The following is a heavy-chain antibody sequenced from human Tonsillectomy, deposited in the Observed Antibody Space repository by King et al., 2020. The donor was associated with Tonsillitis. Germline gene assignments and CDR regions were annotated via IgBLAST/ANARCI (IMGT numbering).Heavy chain of an antibody. J-gene: IGHJ6*02. CDR3: ARALPNWGRDYYYGMDV. V-gene: IGHV3-13*01. CDR1: GFTFSNYD. Sequence: VQLVQSGGGLVQPGGSLRLSCAASGFTFSNYDMHWVRQAIGKGLEWVSAIGTAGDTYYPGSVKGRFTISRENAKNSLYLQMNSLRAGDTVVYYCARALPNWGRDYYYGMDVWGQGTTVTVSS. D-gene: IGHD7-27*01. CDR2: IGTAGDT.